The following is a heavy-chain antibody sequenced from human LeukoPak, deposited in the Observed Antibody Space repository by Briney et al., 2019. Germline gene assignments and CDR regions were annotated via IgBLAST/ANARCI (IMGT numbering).Heavy chain of an antibody. Sequence: ASVTVSCTASGYTFTSYGISWVRQAPGQGLEWMGWISAYNGNTNYAQKLQGRVTMTTDTSTSTAYMELRSLRSDDTAVYYCAALDYDFWSGYYSGQLDYWGQGTLVTVSS. J-gene: IGHJ4*02. CDR2: ISAYNGNT. CDR1: GYTFTSYG. D-gene: IGHD3-3*01. V-gene: IGHV1-18*01. CDR3: AALDYDFWSGYYSGQLDY.